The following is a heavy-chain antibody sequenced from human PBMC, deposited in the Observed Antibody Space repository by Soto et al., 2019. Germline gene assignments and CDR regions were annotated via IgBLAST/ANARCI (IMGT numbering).Heavy chain of an antibody. Sequence: SETLSLTCAVYGGSFSGYYWSWIRQPPGKGLEWIGEINHSGSTNYNPSLKSRVTISVDTSKNQFSLKLSSVTAADTAVYYCARDTDYGDFEYYIDYSGQGTLVTVST. CDR3: ARDTDYGDFEYYIDY. D-gene: IGHD4-17*01. J-gene: IGHJ4*02. CDR1: GGSFSGYY. V-gene: IGHV4-34*01. CDR2: INHSGST.